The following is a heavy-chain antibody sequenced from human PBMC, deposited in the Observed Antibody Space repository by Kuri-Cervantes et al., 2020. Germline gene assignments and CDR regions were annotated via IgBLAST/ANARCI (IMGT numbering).Heavy chain of an antibody. CDR2: AYYSGST. J-gene: IGHJ6*03. Sequence: SETLSLTCTVSGGSISSYYWSWIRQPPGKGLEWLGYAYYSGSTNYNPSLKSRVTISVDTSKNQFSLKLSSVTAADTAVYYCARDPPGYYGSGSPGYYYMDVWGKGTTVTVSS. V-gene: IGHV4-59*01. CDR3: ARDPPGYYGSGSPGYYYMDV. CDR1: GGSISSYY. D-gene: IGHD3-10*01.